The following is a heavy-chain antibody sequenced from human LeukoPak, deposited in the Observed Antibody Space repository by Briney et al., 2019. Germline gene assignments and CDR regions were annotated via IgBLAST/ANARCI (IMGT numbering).Heavy chain of an antibody. CDR2: IFYSGST. CDR3: ARPATVTTSFWYFDL. V-gene: IGHV4-39*01. Sequence: SETLSLTCTISGGSISSSSYYWGWIRQPPGKGLEWIGSIFYSGSTYYNPPLKSRVTISVDTSKNQFSLNLTSVTAADTAVYYCARPATVTTSFWYFDLWGRGTQVTVPS. J-gene: IGHJ2*01. D-gene: IGHD4-17*01. CDR1: GGSISSSSYY.